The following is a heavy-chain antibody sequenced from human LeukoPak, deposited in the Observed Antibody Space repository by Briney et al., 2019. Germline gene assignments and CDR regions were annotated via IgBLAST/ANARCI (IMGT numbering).Heavy chain of an antibody. Sequence: GSLRLSCAASGFTFSSYEMNWVRQPPGKGLEWIGEIYHSGSTNYNPSLKSRVTISVDTSKNQFSLKLSSVTAADTAVYYCARDLLDDDGSGSMSVAFDIWGQGTMVTVSS. J-gene: IGHJ3*02. CDR3: ARDLLDDDGSGSMSVAFDI. V-gene: IGHV4-4*02. CDR2: IYHSGST. CDR1: GFTFSSYE. D-gene: IGHD3-10*01.